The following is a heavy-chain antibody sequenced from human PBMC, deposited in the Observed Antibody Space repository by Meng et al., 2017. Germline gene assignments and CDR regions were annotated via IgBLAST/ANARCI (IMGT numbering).Heavy chain of an antibody. CDR1: GFTFRNYW. CDR3: ARSDWFDP. Sequence: EVQLGESGGGLVQWGGSLRLSCTASGFTFRNYWMHWVRQAPGKGLVWVSRIKPDGTMTVYADSVKGRFTISRDNAKNTLYLQMNSLRSDDTAVYYCARSDWFDPWGQGTLVTVSS. V-gene: IGHV3-74*01. J-gene: IGHJ5*02. CDR2: IKPDGTMT.